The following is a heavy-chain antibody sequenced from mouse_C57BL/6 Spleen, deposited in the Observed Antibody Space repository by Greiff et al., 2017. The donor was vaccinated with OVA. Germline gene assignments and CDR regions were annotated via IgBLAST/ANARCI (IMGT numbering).Heavy chain of an antibody. CDR2: ISYDGSN. J-gene: IGHJ3*01. CDR3: ARDRGKGNWFAY. CDR1: GYSITSGYY. D-gene: IGHD1-1*02. V-gene: IGHV3-6*01. Sequence: EVHLVESGPGLVKPSQSLSLTCSVTGYSITSGYYWNWIRQFPGNKLEWMGYISYDGSNNYNPSLKNRISITRDTSKNQFFLKLNSVTTEDTATYYCARDRGKGNWFAYWGQGTLVTVSA.